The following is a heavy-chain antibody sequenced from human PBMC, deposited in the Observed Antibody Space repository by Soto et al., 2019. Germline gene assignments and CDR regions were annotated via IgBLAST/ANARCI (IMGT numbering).Heavy chain of an antibody. CDR1: GFSFSIYA. CDR2: ISGSGDSA. CDR3: AKERSDHRIAAAAIDY. D-gene: IGHD6-25*01. Sequence: GSLRLSCAASGFSFSIYAMSWVRQAPGKGLEWVSSISGSGDSAYYADSVKGRFTISRDNSKNTLYLQINSLRAEDTAVYYCAKERSDHRIAAAAIDYWGQGTLVTVSS. V-gene: IGHV3-23*01. J-gene: IGHJ4*02.